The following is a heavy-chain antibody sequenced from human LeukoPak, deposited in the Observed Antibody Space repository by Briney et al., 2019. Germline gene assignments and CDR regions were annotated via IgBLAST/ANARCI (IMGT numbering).Heavy chain of an antibody. D-gene: IGHD3-10*01. CDR1: GGTFSSYT. J-gene: IGHJ4*02. CDR3: ARKGGLGTYGIFDY. Sequence: SVKVSCKASGGTFSSYTISWVRQAPGQGLEWMGRIIPILGEPDYAQKFQGRVTITADMSTSTAYMEPSSLRSEDTAVYYCARKGGLGTYGIFDYWGQGTLVTVSS. CDR2: IIPILGEP. V-gene: IGHV1-69*02.